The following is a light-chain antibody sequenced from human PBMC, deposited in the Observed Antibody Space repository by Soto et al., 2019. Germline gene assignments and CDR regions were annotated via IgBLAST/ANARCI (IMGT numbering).Light chain of an antibody. V-gene: IGKV3-20*01. CDR3: QQYGSSPST. J-gene: IGKJ5*01. CDR2: GAS. CDR1: QSVSSSY. Sequence: EIVLTLSPGTLSLSPGERATLSCRASQSVSSSYLAWYQQKPGQAPRLLIYGASSRATGIPDRFSGSGSGTDFTLTISRLEPEDFAVYYCQQYGSSPSTFGQGTRLEI.